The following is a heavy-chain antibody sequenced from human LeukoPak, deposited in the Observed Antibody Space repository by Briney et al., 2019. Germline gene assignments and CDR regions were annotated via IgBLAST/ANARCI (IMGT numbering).Heavy chain of an antibody. J-gene: IGHJ4*02. V-gene: IGHV3-7*01. CDR1: GFSFRGYW. Sequence: GGSLRLSCAASGFSFRGYWMSWVRRAPGKGLEWVADIKKDGSERYYVDSVKGRFTISRDNAKNSLFLQMNSLRAEDTAVYYCTWSGEADWGQGTLVTVSS. D-gene: IGHD3-3*01. CDR2: IKKDGSER. CDR3: TWSGEAD.